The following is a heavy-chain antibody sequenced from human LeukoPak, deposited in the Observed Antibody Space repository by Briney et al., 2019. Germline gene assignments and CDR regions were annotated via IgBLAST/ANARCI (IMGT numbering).Heavy chain of an antibody. V-gene: IGHV3-48*03. Sequence: GSLRLSCAASGFTFSSYEMNWVRQARGKGREWVSYISSSGSTRYYADSVNGRFNISRDNAKNSLYLQMNSLRAEDTAVYYCARVQTTVTTLDYWGQGTLVTVSS. CDR2: ISSSGSTR. CDR3: ARVQTTVTTLDY. D-gene: IGHD4-17*01. J-gene: IGHJ4*02. CDR1: GFTFSSYE.